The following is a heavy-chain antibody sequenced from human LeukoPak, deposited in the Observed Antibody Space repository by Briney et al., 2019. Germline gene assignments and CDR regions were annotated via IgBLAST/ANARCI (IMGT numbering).Heavy chain of an antibody. CDR1: GGSISSHF. Sequence: SETLSLTCTVSGGSISSHFWSWIRQPPGKGLEWIGYGYYSGITNYNPSLKSRDTISVDTSKNQFSLKLSSVTAADTAVYYCARYIAVATSSYYYYMDVWGKGTTVIVSS. V-gene: IGHV4-59*11. D-gene: IGHD6-19*01. CDR3: ARYIAVATSSYYYYMDV. CDR2: GYYSGIT. J-gene: IGHJ6*03.